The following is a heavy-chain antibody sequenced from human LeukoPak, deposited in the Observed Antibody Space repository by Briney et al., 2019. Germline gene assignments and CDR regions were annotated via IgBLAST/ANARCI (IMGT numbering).Heavy chain of an antibody. CDR1: GVSVSSDSYY. CDR3: ARLGFLRDYYHYGMDV. J-gene: IGHJ6*02. CDR2: IYDSGST. V-gene: IGHV4-61*01. D-gene: IGHD2/OR15-2a*01. Sequence: SETLSLTCTVSGVSVSSDSYYWSWIRQPPGRGLEWIGWIYDSGSTNYNPSLKSRVTISKDTSKNQFSLKLNSVTAADTAVYFCARLGFLRDYYHYGMDVWGQGTTVTVSS.